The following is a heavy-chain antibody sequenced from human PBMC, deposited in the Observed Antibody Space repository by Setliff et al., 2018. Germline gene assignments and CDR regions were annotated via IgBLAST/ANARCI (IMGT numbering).Heavy chain of an antibody. CDR1: GYSFTNYA. V-gene: IGHV1-3*03. J-gene: IGHJ4*02. CDR3: ARGPTYNYGIWDY. CDR2: INAGNGDT. D-gene: IGHD5-18*01. Sequence: ASVKVSCKASGYSFTNYAINWVRQAPGQRLAWMGWINAGNGDTQLSQDFQGRLTITTDTSASTAYMELSSLRSEDMAVYFCARGPTYNYGIWDYWGQGTLVTVSS.